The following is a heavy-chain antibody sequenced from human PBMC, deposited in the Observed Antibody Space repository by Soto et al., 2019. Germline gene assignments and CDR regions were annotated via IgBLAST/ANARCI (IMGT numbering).Heavy chain of an antibody. CDR1: GFPFSSYG. Sequence: QVQLVESGGGVVQPGRSLRLSCAASGFPFSSYGMHWVRQAPGKGLEWVAHISYDGSNKHYTDSVKGRFTISRDNSKTMFHLPMSSLSAEDTAAYYCAGGQYSFDYCGQGTRVSVSS. D-gene: IGHD2-15*01. CDR3: AGGQYSFDY. V-gene: IGHV3-30*03. J-gene: IGHJ4*02. CDR2: ISYDGSNK.